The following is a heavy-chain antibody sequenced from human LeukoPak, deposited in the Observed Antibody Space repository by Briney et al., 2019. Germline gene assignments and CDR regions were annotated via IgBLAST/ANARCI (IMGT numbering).Heavy chain of an antibody. CDR1: GGTFSSYA. J-gene: IGHJ4*02. Sequence: ASVKVSCKASGGTFSSYAISWVRQAPGQGLEWMGGIIPIFGTANYAQKFQGRVTITADESTSTAYMELSSLRSEDTAVYYCARDPNWNYVHLGSGKSGYFDYWGQGTLVTVSS. CDR2: IIPIFGTA. CDR3: ARDPNWNYVHLGSGKSGYFDY. V-gene: IGHV1-69*13. D-gene: IGHD1-7*01.